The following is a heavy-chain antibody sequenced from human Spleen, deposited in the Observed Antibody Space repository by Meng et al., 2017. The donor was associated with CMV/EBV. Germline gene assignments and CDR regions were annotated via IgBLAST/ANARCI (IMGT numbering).Heavy chain of an antibody. Sequence: FTFSSYGMHWVRQATGKGLEWVAVISYDGSNRYYADSVKGRFTISRDSFKNTLYLQMNSLRPEDTAVYYCARDGFLEWLLYRGYFDYWGQGTLVTVSS. CDR1: FTFSSYG. CDR3: ARDGFLEWLLYRGYFDY. J-gene: IGHJ4*02. CDR2: ISYDGSNR. D-gene: IGHD3-3*01. V-gene: IGHV3-30*04.